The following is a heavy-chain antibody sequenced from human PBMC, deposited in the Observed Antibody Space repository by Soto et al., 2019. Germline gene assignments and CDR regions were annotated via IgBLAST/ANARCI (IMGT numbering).Heavy chain of an antibody. CDR1: GFTFSDHY. J-gene: IGHJ4*02. Sequence: EVQLVESGGGLVQPGGSLRLSCAASGFTFSDHYMDWVRQAPGKGLEWVGRTRNKANSYTTQYAASVKGRFTISRDDSXXSLYLQMNSLKTEDTAVYYCARPHGNTFYDTYFDSWGQGTLVTVSS. D-gene: IGHD3-9*01. CDR2: TRNKANSYTT. CDR3: ARPHGNTFYDTYFDS. V-gene: IGHV3-72*01.